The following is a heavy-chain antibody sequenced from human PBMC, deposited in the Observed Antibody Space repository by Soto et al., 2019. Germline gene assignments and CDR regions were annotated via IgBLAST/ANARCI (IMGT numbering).Heavy chain of an antibody. CDR1: GFTFSDYY. CDR3: ASSQRGYSYGYNY. CDR2: ISSSSSYT. D-gene: IGHD5-18*01. J-gene: IGHJ4*02. V-gene: IGHV3-11*05. Sequence: QVQLVESGGGLVKPGGSLRLSCAASGFTFSDYYMSWIRQAPGKGLECISYISSSSSYTNYADSVKGRFTISRDNAKNSLYLQMNSLIAEDTAVYYCASSQRGYSYGYNYWGQGTLVTVSS.